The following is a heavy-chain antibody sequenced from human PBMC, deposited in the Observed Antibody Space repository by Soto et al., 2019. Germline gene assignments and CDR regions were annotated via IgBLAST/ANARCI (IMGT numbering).Heavy chain of an antibody. V-gene: IGHV4-39*01. CDR3: AGFFPQRRFCSWFDP. CDR1: GGSISSSSYY. D-gene: IGHD2-15*01. J-gene: IGHJ5*02. Sequence: QLQLQESGPELVKPSETLSLTCTVSGGSISSSSYYWGWIRQPPGKELEWIGCIYYSGSTYYNPYLKIRVTISVDTSKTQFSLQLSTVTAVDTAVYYCAGFFPQRRFCSWFDPWAQGTLVTVSS. CDR2: IYYSGST.